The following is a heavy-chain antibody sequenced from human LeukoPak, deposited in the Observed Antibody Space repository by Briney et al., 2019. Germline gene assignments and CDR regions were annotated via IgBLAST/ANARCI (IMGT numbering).Heavy chain of an antibody. V-gene: IGHV1-2*02. CDR3: ARGYYDFWSGYYSLPTNWFDP. CDR2: INPNSGGT. J-gene: IGHJ5*02. D-gene: IGHD3-3*01. CDR1: GYTFTSYA. Sequence: ASVKVSCKASGYTFTSYAMNWVRQAPGQGLEWMGWINPNSGGTNYAQKFQGRVTMTRDTSISTAYMELSRLRSDDTAVYYCARGYYDFWSGYYSLPTNWFDPWGQGTLVTVSS.